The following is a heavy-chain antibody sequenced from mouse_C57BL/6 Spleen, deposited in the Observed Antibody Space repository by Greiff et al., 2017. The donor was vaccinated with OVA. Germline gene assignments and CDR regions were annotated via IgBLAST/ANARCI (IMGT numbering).Heavy chain of an antibody. D-gene: IGHD2-3*01. V-gene: IGHV5-6*01. Sequence: DVHLVESGGDLVKPGGSLKLSCAASGFTFSSYGMSWVRQTPDKRLEWVATISSGGSYTYYPDSVKGRFTISRDNAKNTLYLQMSSLKSEDTAMYYCARHEADGYYDAMDYWGQGTSVTVSS. CDR3: ARHEADGYYDAMDY. J-gene: IGHJ4*01. CDR1: GFTFSSYG. CDR2: ISSGGSYT.